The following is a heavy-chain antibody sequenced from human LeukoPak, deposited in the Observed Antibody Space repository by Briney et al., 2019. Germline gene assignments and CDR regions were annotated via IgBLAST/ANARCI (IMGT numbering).Heavy chain of an antibody. J-gene: IGHJ4*02. CDR2: IHDNGGAI. V-gene: IGHV3-48*04. CDR3: ARSSVSSSYTY. Sequence: PWGSLRLSCEASGFTFSDYGLNWVRQSPGKGLEWVSYIHDNGGAIYSADSVKGRFAISRDNAKNSLYLQMNSLRAEDTAVYYCARSSVSSSYTYWGQGTLVTVSS. D-gene: IGHD2-15*01. CDR1: GFTFSDYG.